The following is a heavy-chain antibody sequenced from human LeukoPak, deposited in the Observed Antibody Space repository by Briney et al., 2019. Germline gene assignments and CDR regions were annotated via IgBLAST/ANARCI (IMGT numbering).Heavy chain of an antibody. CDR2: IYTSGST. Sequence: SEPLSLTCTVSGGSISSYYWSWIRQPAGKGLEWIGRIYTSGSTNYNPSLKSRVTMSVDTSKNQFSLKLSSVTAADTAVYYCARDVDYGSGSYYKPGYYYYYGMDVWGQGTTVTVSS. CDR3: ARDVDYGSGSYYKPGYYYYYGMDV. D-gene: IGHD3-10*01. V-gene: IGHV4-4*07. J-gene: IGHJ6*02. CDR1: GGSISSYY.